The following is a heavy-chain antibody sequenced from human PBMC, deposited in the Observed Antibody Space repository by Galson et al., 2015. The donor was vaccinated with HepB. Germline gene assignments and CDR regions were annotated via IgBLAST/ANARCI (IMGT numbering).Heavy chain of an antibody. Sequence: SVKLSCKASGFTFSTYTISWVRQAPGQGLEWMGWITPIFGTTNYAQTFQGRVTITADESTSTAYLELSSLRAEDTAVYYCAREGMAAPSNPVDYWGQGTLVTVSS. D-gene: IGHD6-13*01. CDR2: ITPIFGTT. J-gene: IGHJ4*02. V-gene: IGHV1-69*13. CDR1: GFTFSTYT. CDR3: AREGMAAPSNPVDY.